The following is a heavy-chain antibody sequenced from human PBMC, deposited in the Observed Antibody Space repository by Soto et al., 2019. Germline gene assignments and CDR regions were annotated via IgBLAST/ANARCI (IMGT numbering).Heavy chain of an antibody. CDR1: GGTFSSHA. CDR2: IIPMFGTT. CDR3: ARCDVCYPGGDDAFDL. D-gene: IGHD2-21*02. Sequence: QVQLVQSGAEVKKPGSSVKVSCKTSGGTFSSHALTWLRQAPGQGLEWMGGIIPMFGTTYTSQKFQGRVAISADETTSTSELSSLRSEDTAVYFCARCDVCYPGGDDAFDLWGQGTTVIVSS. J-gene: IGHJ3*01. V-gene: IGHV1-69*01.